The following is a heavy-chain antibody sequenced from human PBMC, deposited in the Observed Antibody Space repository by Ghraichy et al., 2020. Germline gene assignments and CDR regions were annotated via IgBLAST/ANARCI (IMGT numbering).Heavy chain of an antibody. D-gene: IGHD5-18*01. CDR3: ERHNNYGPLFDY. Sequence: SETLSLTCTVSNGSINSYYWTWIRQPPGKGLEWIGHIYYIGSTNYNPSLKSRVTMSLDTSKNQFSLKLNSVTAAATAVYYCERHNNYGPLFDYWGQGTLVTVSS. J-gene: IGHJ4*02. CDR1: NGSINSYY. CDR2: IYYIGST. V-gene: IGHV4-59*08.